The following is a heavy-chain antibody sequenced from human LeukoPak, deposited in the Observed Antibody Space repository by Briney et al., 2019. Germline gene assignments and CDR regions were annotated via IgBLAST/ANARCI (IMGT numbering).Heavy chain of an antibody. CDR1: GFTFTSSA. D-gene: IGHD3-22*01. V-gene: IGHV1-58*02. CDR3: AADPRGYYDSSGYYYVGAFDI. Sequence: GASVTVSCKASGFTFTSSAMQWVRQARGQRLEWIGWIFVGSGNTNYAQKFQERVTITRDMSTSTAYMELSSLRSEDTAVYYCAADPRGYYDSSGYYYVGAFDIWGQGTMVTVSS. CDR2: IFVGSGNT. J-gene: IGHJ3*02.